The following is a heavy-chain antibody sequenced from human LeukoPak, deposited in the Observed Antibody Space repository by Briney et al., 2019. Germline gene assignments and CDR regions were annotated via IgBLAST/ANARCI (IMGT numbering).Heavy chain of an antibody. V-gene: IGHV4-38-2*02. CDR2: IYHSGST. D-gene: IGHD3-16*02. CDR1: GYSISSGYY. CDR3: AREDDYVWGSYRSGAFDI. Sequence: SETLSLTCTVSGYSISSGYYWGWIRQPPGKGLEWIGSIYHSGSTYYNPSLKSRVTISVDTSKNQFSLKLSSVTAADTAVYYCAREDDYVWGSYRSGAFDIWGQGTMVTVSS. J-gene: IGHJ3*02.